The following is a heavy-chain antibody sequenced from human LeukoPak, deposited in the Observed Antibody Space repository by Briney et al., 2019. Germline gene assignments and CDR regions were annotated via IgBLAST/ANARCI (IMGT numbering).Heavy chain of an antibody. CDR2: INHSGST. Sequence: SETLSLTCAVYGGSFSGYYWSWIRQPPGKGLGWIGEINHSGSTNYNPSLKSRVTISVDTSKNQFSLKLSSVTAADTAVYYCARAPYYHFWSGYRFGPYGMDVWGQGTTVTVSS. CDR1: GGSFSGYY. D-gene: IGHD3-3*01. CDR3: ARAPYYHFWSGYRFGPYGMDV. J-gene: IGHJ6*02. V-gene: IGHV4-34*01.